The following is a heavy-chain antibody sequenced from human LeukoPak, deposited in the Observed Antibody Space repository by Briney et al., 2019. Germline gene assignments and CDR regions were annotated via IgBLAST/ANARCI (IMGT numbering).Heavy chain of an antibody. Sequence: GGSLRLSCAASGFTFSSYSMNWVRQAPGKGLEWVSSISSSSSYIYYADSVKGRFTISRDNAKNSLYLQMNSLRAEDTAVYYCAREEPSGYGGPFDYWGQGTLVTVSS. CDR3: AREEPSGYGGPFDY. V-gene: IGHV3-21*01. CDR1: GFTFSSYS. D-gene: IGHD5-12*01. CDR2: ISSSSSYI. J-gene: IGHJ4*02.